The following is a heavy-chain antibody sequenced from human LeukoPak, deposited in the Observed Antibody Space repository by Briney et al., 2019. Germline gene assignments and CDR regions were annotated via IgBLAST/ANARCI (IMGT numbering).Heavy chain of an antibody. D-gene: IGHD3-10*01. V-gene: IGHV4-4*07. Sequence: TSETLSLTCTFSGASISSYYWTWIRQPAGKGLEWIGHIYTSGSTNYNPSLKSRVTMSVDTSKNQFSLKLSSVTAADTALYYCAGDYYGLGSYAPHFDYWGQGILVTVSS. J-gene: IGHJ4*02. CDR1: GASISSYY. CDR3: AGDYYGLGSYAPHFDY. CDR2: IYTSGST.